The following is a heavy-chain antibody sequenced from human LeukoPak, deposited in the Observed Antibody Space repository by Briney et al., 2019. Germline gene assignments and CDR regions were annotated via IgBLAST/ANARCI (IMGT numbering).Heavy chain of an antibody. J-gene: IGHJ6*03. V-gene: IGHV4-4*02. CDR3: ARDRIAVAVTYEDYYYYYMDV. D-gene: IGHD6-19*01. Sequence: SGTLSLTCAVSGGSISSSNWWSWVRQPPGKGLEWIGEIYHSGSTNYNPSLKSRVTISVDKSKNQFSLKLSSVTAADTAVYYCARDRIAVAVTYEDYYYYYMDVWGKGTTVTVSS. CDR1: GGSISSSNW. CDR2: IYHSGST.